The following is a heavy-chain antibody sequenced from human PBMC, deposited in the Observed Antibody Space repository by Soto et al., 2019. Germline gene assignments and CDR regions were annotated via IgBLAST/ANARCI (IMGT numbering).Heavy chain of an antibody. CDR2: SYYSGST. Sequence: QVQLQESGPGLVKPSETLSLTCTVSGGSVSSGSYYWGWIRQPPGTGLEWIGYSYYSGSTNYNPSPKSRVTISVDTSKNQFSLKLSSVTAADTAVYYCARAALPPNAGNFDYWGQGTLVTVSS. V-gene: IGHV4-61*01. CDR1: GGSVSSGSYY. J-gene: IGHJ4*02. CDR3: ARAALPPNAGNFDY.